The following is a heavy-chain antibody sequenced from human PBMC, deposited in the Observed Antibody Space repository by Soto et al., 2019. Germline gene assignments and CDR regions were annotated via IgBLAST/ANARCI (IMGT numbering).Heavy chain of an antibody. V-gene: IGHV4-30-4*01. CDR2: IYYSGST. D-gene: IGHD4-4*01. CDR1: GGSISSGDYY. Sequence: SETLSLTCTVSGGSISSGDYYWSWIRQPPGKGLEWIGYIYYSGSTYYNPSLKSRVTISVDTSKNQFSLKLSSVTAADTAVYYCAREDTTPNSCGMDVWGQGTTVTVSS. J-gene: IGHJ6*02. CDR3: AREDTTPNSCGMDV.